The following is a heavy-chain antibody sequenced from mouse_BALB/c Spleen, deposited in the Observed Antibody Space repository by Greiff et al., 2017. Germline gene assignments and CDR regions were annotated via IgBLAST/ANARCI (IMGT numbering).Heavy chain of an antibody. CDR3: ARQTTVGGFDY. CDR2: ISNGGGST. Sequence: DVMLVESGGGLVQPGGSLKLSCAASGFTFSSYTMSWVRQTPEKRLEWVAYISNGGGSTYYPDTVKGRFTISRDNAKNTLYLQMSSLKSEDTAMYYCARQTTVGGFDYWGQGTTLTVSS. V-gene: IGHV5-12-2*01. D-gene: IGHD1-1*01. J-gene: IGHJ2*01. CDR1: GFTFSSYT.